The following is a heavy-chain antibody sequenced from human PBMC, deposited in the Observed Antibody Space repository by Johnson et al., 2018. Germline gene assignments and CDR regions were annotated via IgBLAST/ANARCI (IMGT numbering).Heavy chain of an antibody. CDR3: AKDGGSGTHYYYYMDV. CDR1: GYTFINYG. D-gene: IGHD1-26*01. J-gene: IGHJ6*03. V-gene: IGHV3-30*18. Sequence: QVQLVQSGGGVVQHGRSLRLSCVASGYTFINYGMHWVRQAPGKGLEWVAATTSSDGSKKDYVDSVKGRFTISRDNSKNTVYLQMNSPRVEDTALYYCAKDGGSGTHYYYYMDVWGKGTTVTVSS. CDR2: TSSDGSKK.